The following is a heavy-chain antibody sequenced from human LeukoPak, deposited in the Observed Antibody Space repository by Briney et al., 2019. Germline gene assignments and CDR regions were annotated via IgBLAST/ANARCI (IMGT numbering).Heavy chain of an antibody. V-gene: IGHV4-59*08. Sequence: SETLSLTCAVSGGSISGYYWRWIRQPRGEGLEWRGYSYYSGSTNYNPSLQSRVTISIDTSNNHFSLKLSSVTGADTAVYYCARHMYYDSSGYYLYWGQGTLVTVSS. CDR1: GGSISGYY. J-gene: IGHJ4*02. CDR3: ARHMYYDSSGYYLY. D-gene: IGHD3-22*01. CDR2: SYYSGST.